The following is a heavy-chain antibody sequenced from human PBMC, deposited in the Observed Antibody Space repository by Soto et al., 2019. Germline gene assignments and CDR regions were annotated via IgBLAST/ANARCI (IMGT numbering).Heavy chain of an antibody. CDR2: IDHSGSI. J-gene: IGHJ4*02. V-gene: IGHV4-34*02. Sequence: QVRLQQWGAGLLKPSETLSLNCAVYGESFSDSYWSWVRQPPGKGLEWIAEIDHSGSINYNPSLKSRVTLSLDTSDNRFSLTLRSVTAADTAVYYCARLRRVFNNIPYWGQATLVAVSS. CDR1: GESFSDSY. CDR3: ARLRRVFNNIPY. D-gene: IGHD1-1*01.